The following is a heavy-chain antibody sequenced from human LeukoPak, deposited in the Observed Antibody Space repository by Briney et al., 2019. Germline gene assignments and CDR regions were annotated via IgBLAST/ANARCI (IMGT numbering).Heavy chain of an antibody. D-gene: IGHD1-26*01. J-gene: IGHJ4*02. Sequence: GGSLRLSCAASGFTFSSYAMSWVRQAPGKGLEWVSAISGSGGSTYXADSVKGRFTISRDNSKNTLYLQMNSLRAEDTAVYYCAEDVWEYRGSHFDYWGQGTLVTVSS. V-gene: IGHV3-23*01. CDR3: AEDVWEYRGSHFDY. CDR1: GFTFSSYA. CDR2: ISGSGGST.